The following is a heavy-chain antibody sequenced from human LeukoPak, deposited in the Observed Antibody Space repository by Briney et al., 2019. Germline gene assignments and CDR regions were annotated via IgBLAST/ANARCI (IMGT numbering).Heavy chain of an antibody. Sequence: SVKVSCKASGGTFSSYAISWVRQAPGQGLEWMGGIIPIFGTANYAQKFQGRVTITADESTSTAYMELSSLRSEDTAVYYCARVPAAGTLFDYWGQGTLATVSS. CDR1: GGTFSSYA. CDR2: IIPIFGTA. CDR3: ARVPAAGTLFDY. V-gene: IGHV1-69*13. J-gene: IGHJ4*02. D-gene: IGHD6-13*01.